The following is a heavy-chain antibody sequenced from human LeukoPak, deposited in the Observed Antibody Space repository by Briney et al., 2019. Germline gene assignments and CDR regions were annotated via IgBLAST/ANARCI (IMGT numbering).Heavy chain of an antibody. Sequence: SQTLSLTCTVSGGSISSGDYYWSWIRQPPGKGLEWIGYIYYSGSTYYNPSLKSRVTISVDTSKNQFSLKLSSVTAADTAVYYCARDRPLDYGVAYFDYWGQGTLITVSS. CDR1: GGSISSGDYY. CDR2: IYYSGST. J-gene: IGHJ4*02. D-gene: IGHD4-17*01. V-gene: IGHV4-30-4*01. CDR3: ARDRPLDYGVAYFDY.